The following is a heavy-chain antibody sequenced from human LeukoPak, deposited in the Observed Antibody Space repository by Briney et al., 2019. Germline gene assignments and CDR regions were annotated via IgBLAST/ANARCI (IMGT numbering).Heavy chain of an antibody. CDR2: ISWNSGSI. J-gene: IGHJ5*02. V-gene: IGHV3-9*01. Sequence: PGGSLRLSCAASGFTFSSYSMNWVRQAPGKGLEWVSGISWNSGSIGYADSVKGRFTISRDNAKNSLYLQMNSLRAEDTALYYCAKAYDSSGYYPNWFDPWGQGTLVTVSS. CDR1: GFTFSSYS. CDR3: AKAYDSSGYYPNWFDP. D-gene: IGHD3-22*01.